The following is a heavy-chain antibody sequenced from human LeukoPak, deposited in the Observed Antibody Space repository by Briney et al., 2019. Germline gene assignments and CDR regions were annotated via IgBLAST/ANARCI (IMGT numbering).Heavy chain of an antibody. J-gene: IGHJ4*02. CDR1: AYSFTTHW. CDR3: ASGNYGGFDY. D-gene: IGHD4-23*01. V-gene: IGHV5-51*01. Sequence: GESLKISCKGSAYSFTTHWIGWVRQMPGKGLEWMGIIYPDDSDTRCIPSFQGQVTISADKSINTAYLQWSSLKTSDTAMYYCASGNYGGFDYWGQGTLVTVSS. CDR2: IYPDDSDT.